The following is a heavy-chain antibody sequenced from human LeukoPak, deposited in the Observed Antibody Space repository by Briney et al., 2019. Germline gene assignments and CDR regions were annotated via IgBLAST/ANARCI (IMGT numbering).Heavy chain of an antibody. CDR2: ISSSSSYI. Sequence: SISSSSSYIYYADSVKGLFTISRDNAKNSLYLQMNSLRAEDTAVYYCARLSSTSRPYGMYVWGQGTTVTVSS. CDR3: ARLSSTSRPYGMYV. D-gene: IGHD2-2*01. J-gene: IGHJ6*02. V-gene: IGHV3-21*01.